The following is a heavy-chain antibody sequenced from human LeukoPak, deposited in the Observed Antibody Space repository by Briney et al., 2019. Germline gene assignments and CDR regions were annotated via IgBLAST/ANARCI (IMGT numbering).Heavy chain of an antibody. Sequence: GGSLRPSCAASGFTFSSYTMSWVRQAPGKGLEWVSAISGSGGSTYYADSVKGRFTISRDNSKNTLYLQMNSLRAEDTAVYYCAKNDSRGSNLLYYYYGMDVWGQGTTATVSS. CDR2: ISGSGGST. CDR1: GFTFSSYT. V-gene: IGHV3-23*01. CDR3: AKNDSRGSNLLYYYYGMDV. D-gene: IGHD3-22*01. J-gene: IGHJ6*02.